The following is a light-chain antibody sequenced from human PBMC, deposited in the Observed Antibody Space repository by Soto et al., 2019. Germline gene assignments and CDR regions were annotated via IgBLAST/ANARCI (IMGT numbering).Light chain of an antibody. CDR2: DAS. Sequence: EIVLPQSPATLSLSPGERATLSCRASQSVSSYLAWYQQKPGQAPRLLIYDASHRANGIPARFSGSGSGTDVTLTISSLEPEDFAVYYCQQRSNWPPRFTFGPGTKVDIK. CDR3: QQRSNWPPRFT. V-gene: IGKV3-11*01. CDR1: QSVSSY. J-gene: IGKJ3*01.